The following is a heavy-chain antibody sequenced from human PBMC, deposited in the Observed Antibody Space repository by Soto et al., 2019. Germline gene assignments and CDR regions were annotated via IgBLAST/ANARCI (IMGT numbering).Heavy chain of an antibody. CDR1: GGSISSYY. CDR2: IYYSGST. J-gene: IGHJ4*01. D-gene: IGHD6-13*01. CDR3: GSRRSSWYYDS. Sequence: PSETLSLTCTVSGGSISSYYWSWIRQPPGKGLEWIGYIYYSGSTNYNPSLKSRVTIFVDTSKNQFSLEVSSVTAADTGLYYCGSRRSSWYYDSWGQGTLVTVSS. V-gene: IGHV4-59*08.